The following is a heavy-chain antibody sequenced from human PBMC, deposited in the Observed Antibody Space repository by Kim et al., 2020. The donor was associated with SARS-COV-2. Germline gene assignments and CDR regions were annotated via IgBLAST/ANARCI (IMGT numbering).Heavy chain of an antibody. V-gene: IGHV3-30*07. CDR3: ARDRMHRGPLVFDY. D-gene: IGHD6-13*01. Sequence: DSVKGRFTISRDNSKNTLYLQMNSLRAEDTAVYYCARDRMHRGPLVFDYWGQGTLVTVSS. J-gene: IGHJ4*02.